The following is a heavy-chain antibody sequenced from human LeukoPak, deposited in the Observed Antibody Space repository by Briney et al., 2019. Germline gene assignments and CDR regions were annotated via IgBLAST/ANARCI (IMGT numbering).Heavy chain of an antibody. CDR3: VRRKGSQRGYYGMDV. D-gene: IGHD1-26*01. J-gene: IGHJ6*02. Sequence: ASVKVSCKASGYTFTSYGISWVRQAPGQGLEWMGWISAYNGNTNYAQKLQGRVTMTTDTSTSTAYMELRSLRSDDTAVYYCVRRKGSQRGYYGMDVWGQGTTVTVSS. CDR2: ISAYNGNT. CDR1: GYTFTSYG. V-gene: IGHV1-18*01.